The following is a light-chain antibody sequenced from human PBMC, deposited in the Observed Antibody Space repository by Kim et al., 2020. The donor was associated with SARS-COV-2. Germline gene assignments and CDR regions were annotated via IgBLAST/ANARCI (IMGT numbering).Light chain of an antibody. V-gene: IGLV3-19*01. CDR1: HLQNNY. Sequence: CGTTGRIPDQGGHLQNNYASWYEQMPEQAPIFVIYDQNNRPSGIPGRFSGSFSGNTASLTITEAQAEDEADYYCNCRDSSGNNLVFGGETQLTVL. J-gene: IGLJ2*01. CDR2: DQN. CDR3: NCRDSSGNNLV.